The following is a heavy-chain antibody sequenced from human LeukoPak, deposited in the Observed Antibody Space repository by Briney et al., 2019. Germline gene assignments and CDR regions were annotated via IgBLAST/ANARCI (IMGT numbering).Heavy chain of an antibody. CDR2: ISGSGGST. V-gene: IGHV3-23*01. Sequence: GGSLRLSCAASGFTFSSYGMSWVRQAPGKGLEWVSTISGSGGSTYYADSVKGRFTISRDNSKNTLYLQMNSLRAEDTAVYYCAKDGGEYYDILTGYYPRLYYMDVWGKGTTVTISS. D-gene: IGHD3-9*01. CDR3: AKDGGEYYDILTGYYPRLYYMDV. CDR1: GFTFSSYG. J-gene: IGHJ6*03.